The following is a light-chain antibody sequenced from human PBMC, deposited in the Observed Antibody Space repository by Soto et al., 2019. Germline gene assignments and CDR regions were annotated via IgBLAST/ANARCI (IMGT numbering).Light chain of an antibody. J-gene: IGLJ1*01. CDR3: GSWDSSLSAYV. Sequence: QSVLTPPPSVSAAPGQKVTIACAGSISNIGGNSVSWYQQLPGTAPKLLIYDDNKRPSGIPDRFSGSKSGTSATLGITGFQTGDEADYYCGSWDSSLSAYVFGTGTKV. V-gene: IGLV1-51*01. CDR1: ISNIGGNS. CDR2: DDN.